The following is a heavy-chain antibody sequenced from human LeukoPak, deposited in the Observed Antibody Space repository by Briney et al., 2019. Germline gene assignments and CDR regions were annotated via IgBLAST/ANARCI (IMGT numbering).Heavy chain of an antibody. CDR2: IRDDGGLK. CDR1: GFTFSGYW. Sequence: PGGSLRLSCTVSGFTFSGYWMSWVRQAPGKGLEWVANIRDDGGLKNYVDSVKGRFTISRDNAKNSVSLQMNSLRAKDTAVYYCAREPYSGYALDYWGQGTLVTASS. D-gene: IGHD5-12*01. J-gene: IGHJ4*02. V-gene: IGHV3-7*03. CDR3: AREPYSGYALDY.